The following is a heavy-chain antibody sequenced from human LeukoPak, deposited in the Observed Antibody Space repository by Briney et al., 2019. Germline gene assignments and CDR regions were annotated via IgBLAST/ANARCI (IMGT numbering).Heavy chain of an antibody. J-gene: IGHJ4*02. Sequence: ASVKVSCKASGYIFSNYGISWVRQAPGQGLEWMGWISNYDGRTNFAQNFQGRVTLTTDTSTSTAYMELRTLRSDDTAVYYCARDFLEGEGRTEVYFDYWGQGTLVIVCS. D-gene: IGHD2-2*01. CDR3: ARDFLEGEGRTEVYFDY. CDR2: ISNYDGRT. V-gene: IGHV1-18*01. CDR1: GYIFSNYG.